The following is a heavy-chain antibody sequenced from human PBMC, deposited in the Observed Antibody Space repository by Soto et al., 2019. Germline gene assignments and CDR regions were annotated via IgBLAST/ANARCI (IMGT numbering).Heavy chain of an antibody. CDR2: INPNSGAT. Sequence: ASVKVSCKTSGYTFIGYYIHWVRQAPGQGLEWMGWINPNSGATNYAQKFQGRVTMTRDTSITTAYMELSRLTSDDTAVYYCARDLVSTIGDFDFWGQGAPVTVSS. CDR1: GYTFIGYY. D-gene: IGHD5-12*01. CDR3: ARDLVSTIGDFDF. V-gene: IGHV1-2*02. J-gene: IGHJ4*02.